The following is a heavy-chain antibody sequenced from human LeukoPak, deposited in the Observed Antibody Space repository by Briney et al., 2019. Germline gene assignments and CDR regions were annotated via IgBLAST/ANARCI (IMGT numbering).Heavy chain of an antibody. V-gene: IGHV1-18*01. D-gene: IGHD6-13*01. Sequence: ASVKVSCKASGYTFTSYGISWVRQAPGQGLEWMGWISAYNGNTNHAQKLQGRVTMTTDTSTSTAYMELRSLRSDDTAVYYCARDSSSWYLGYYYYGMDVWGQGTTVTVSS. CDR1: GYTFTSYG. CDR2: ISAYNGNT. J-gene: IGHJ6*02. CDR3: ARDSSSWYLGYYYYGMDV.